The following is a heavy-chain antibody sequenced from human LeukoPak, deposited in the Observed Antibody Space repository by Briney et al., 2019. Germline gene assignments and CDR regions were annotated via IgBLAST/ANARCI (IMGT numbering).Heavy chain of an antibody. V-gene: IGHV3-7*04. CDR2: IKQDGSNQ. CDR3: TRGGGWFPDY. J-gene: IGHJ4*02. CDR1: GFALSSYW. Sequence: GGSRRLSCVASGFALSSYWMSWVRQAPGKGLEWVANIKQDGSNQYYVDSVKGRFTISRDNAKNSLYLQMNSLRAEDTAVYYCTRGGGWFPDYWGQGTLVTVSS. D-gene: IGHD6-19*01.